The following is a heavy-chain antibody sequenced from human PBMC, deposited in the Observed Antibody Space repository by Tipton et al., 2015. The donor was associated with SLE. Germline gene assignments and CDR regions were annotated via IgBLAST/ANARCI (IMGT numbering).Heavy chain of an antibody. Sequence: TLSLTCAVSGGSISSSGYYWGWIRQPPGKGLEWIGSVHYSGTTYYNPSLESRFTSSVDTSKDQFSLNLNSVTAADTAAYYCAGALDTTMGPFDCWGQGTLVTVSS. CDR2: VHYSGTT. J-gene: IGHJ4*02. CDR1: GGSISSSGYY. D-gene: IGHD5-18*01. V-gene: IGHV4-39*07. CDR3: AGALDTTMGPFDC.